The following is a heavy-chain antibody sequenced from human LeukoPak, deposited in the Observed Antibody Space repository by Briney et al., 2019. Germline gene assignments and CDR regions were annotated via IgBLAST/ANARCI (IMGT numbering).Heavy chain of an antibody. CDR1: GYTFTGYY. CDR2: INANSGGT. Sequence: ASVTVSCKASGYTFTGYYMHWVRQVPGQGLEWMGWINANSGGTNYAQKFQGRVTMTKDTSISTAYMGLSRLRSDDTAVYYCARDYVWGSYRPHFDYWGQGTLVTVSS. V-gene: IGHV1-2*02. D-gene: IGHD3-16*02. J-gene: IGHJ4*02. CDR3: ARDYVWGSYRPHFDY.